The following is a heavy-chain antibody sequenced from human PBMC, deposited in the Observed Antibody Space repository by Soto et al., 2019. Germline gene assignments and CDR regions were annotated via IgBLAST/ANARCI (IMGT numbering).Heavy chain of an antibody. CDR1: GFTFSNYA. Sequence: EVQLLESGGGLVQPGGSLRLSCAASGFTFSNYAMSWVRQTPGKGLEWVSTISGGGGNTYYPDSVKGRFTISRDNPKDTVYPQMNSLRAADPAIYYWAKYRRGRGADYWGQGALVTV. CDR2: ISGGGGNT. J-gene: IGHJ4*02. V-gene: IGHV3-23*01. CDR3: AKYRRGRGADY. D-gene: IGHD3-16*02.